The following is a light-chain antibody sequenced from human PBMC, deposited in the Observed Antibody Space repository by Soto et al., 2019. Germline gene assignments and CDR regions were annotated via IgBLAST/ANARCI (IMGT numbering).Light chain of an antibody. CDR3: QQYDNLP. CDR2: DAS. J-gene: IGKJ4*01. CDR1: QDISNY. Sequence: DIQMTQSPSSLSASVGDRVTITCQASQDISNYLNWYQQKPGKAPKLLIYDASNLETGVPSRFSGRRSGTDFTFTISSLQPEDIATYYCQQYDNLPFGGGTKVEIK. V-gene: IGKV1-33*01.